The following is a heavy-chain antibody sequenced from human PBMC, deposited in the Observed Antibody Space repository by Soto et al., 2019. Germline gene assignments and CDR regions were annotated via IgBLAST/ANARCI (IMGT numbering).Heavy chain of an antibody. CDR2: INHSGST. Sequence: SETLSLTCVVSGGSFSGHFCSWLRQTPGKGLEWIGEINHSGSTNYNPSLKSRVTISVDTSKNQFSLRLSPVTAADTAVYYCAGWAVGIMIFGVPKDYWGQGALVTVPQ. V-gene: IGHV4-34*01. CDR1: GGSFSGHF. J-gene: IGHJ4*02. CDR3: AGWAVGIMIFGVPKDY. D-gene: IGHD3-3*01.